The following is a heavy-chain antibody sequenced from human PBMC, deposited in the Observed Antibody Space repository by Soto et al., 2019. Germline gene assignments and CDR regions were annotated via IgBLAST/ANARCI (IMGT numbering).Heavy chain of an antibody. D-gene: IGHD3-22*01. CDR3: ARASYDSSTYYLDY. CDR1: GASISSGDYY. V-gene: IGHV4-30-4*01. Sequence: QVQLQESGPGLVKPSQTLSLTCTVSGASISSGDYYWTWIRQPPGKGLEWIGSIYYSGNTYYNPSLKSRVTISVDPSNNQSSLKLSSVTAADTAVYYCARASYDSSTYYLDYWGQGTLVTVSS. J-gene: IGHJ4*02. CDR2: IYYSGNT.